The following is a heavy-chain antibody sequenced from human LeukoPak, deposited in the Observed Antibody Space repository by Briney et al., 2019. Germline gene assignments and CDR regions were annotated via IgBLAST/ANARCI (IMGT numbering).Heavy chain of an antibody. CDR1: GYTLTELS. Sequence: ASVKVSCKVSGYTLTELSMHWVRQAPGKGLEWMGGFDPEDGETIYAQKFQGRITMTEDTSTDTAYMELSRLRSDDTAVYYCARGNGGWHGLDWFDPWGQGTLVTVSS. D-gene: IGHD6-19*01. CDR3: ARGNGGWHGLDWFDP. J-gene: IGHJ5*02. V-gene: IGHV1-24*01. CDR2: FDPEDGET.